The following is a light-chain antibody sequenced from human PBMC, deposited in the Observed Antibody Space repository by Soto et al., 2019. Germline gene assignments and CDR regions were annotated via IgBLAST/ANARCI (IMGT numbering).Light chain of an antibody. Sequence: EIVLTQSPGTLSLSPGERATLSCRASQSVSSSYLAWYQQKPGQPPRLLIYGASSSATGTPGRFSGSGSGTDFILTISRLEPEDFAVYYCQQYGSSPQTFGQGTKVEIK. CDR3: QQYGSSPQT. J-gene: IGKJ1*01. CDR2: GAS. V-gene: IGKV3-20*01. CDR1: QSVSSSY.